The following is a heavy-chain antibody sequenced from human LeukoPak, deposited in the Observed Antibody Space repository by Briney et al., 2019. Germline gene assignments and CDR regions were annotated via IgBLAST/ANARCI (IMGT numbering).Heavy chain of an antibody. CDR2: IYSGGST. D-gene: IGHD3-22*01. Sequence: GGSLRLSCAASEFAVSSSDMSWVRQAPGNGLEWVSVIYSGGSTYYADSVKGRFTISRDNSKNTLYLQMNSLRAEDMAVYYCARVSHYHDSSGYYFFDYWGQGTLVTVSS. CDR1: EFAVSSSD. V-gene: IGHV3-66*01. CDR3: ARVSHYHDSSGYYFFDY. J-gene: IGHJ4*02.